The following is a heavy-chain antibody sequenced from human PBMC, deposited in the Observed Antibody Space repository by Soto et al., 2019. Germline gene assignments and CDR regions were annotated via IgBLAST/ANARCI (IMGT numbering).Heavy chain of an antibody. CDR3: ARGALVVTAIEGYNWFDP. J-gene: IGHJ5*02. CDR2: INAGNGNT. V-gene: IGHV1-3*01. Sequence: ASVKVSCKASGYTFTSYPMHWVRQAPGQRLEWMGWINAGNGNTKYSQKFQGRVTITRDTSASTAYMELSSLGSEDTAVYYCARGALVVTAIEGYNWFDPWGQGTLVTVSS. D-gene: IGHD2-21*02. CDR1: GYTFTSYP.